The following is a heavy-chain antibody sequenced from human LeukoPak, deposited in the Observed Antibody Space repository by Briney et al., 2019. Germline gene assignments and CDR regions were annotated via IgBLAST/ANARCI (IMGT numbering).Heavy chain of an antibody. D-gene: IGHD2-2*01. V-gene: IGHV4-34*01. J-gene: IGHJ6*02. CDR3: ARRYCSSTSCYRNYYGMDV. Sequence: SETLSLTCAVYGGSFSGYYWSWIRQPPGKGLEWIGEINHSGSTNYNPSLKSRVTISVDTSKNQFSLKLSSVTAADTAVYYCARRYCSSTSCYRNYYGMDVWGQGTTVAVSS. CDR2: INHSGST. CDR1: GGSFSGYY.